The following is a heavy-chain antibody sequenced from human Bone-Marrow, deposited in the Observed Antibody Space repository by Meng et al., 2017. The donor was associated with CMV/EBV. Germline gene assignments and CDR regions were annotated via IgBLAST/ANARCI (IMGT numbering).Heavy chain of an antibody. Sequence: ISSGGYYWSWIRQPPGKGLEWIGYIYYSGSTYYNPSLKSRVTISVDTSKNQFSLKLSSVTAADTAVYYCARVKYCSSTSCYFGWFDPWGQGTLVTVSS. V-gene: IGHV4-31*02. CDR1: ISSGGYY. J-gene: IGHJ5*02. D-gene: IGHD2-2*01. CDR2: IYYSGST. CDR3: ARVKYCSSTSCYFGWFDP.